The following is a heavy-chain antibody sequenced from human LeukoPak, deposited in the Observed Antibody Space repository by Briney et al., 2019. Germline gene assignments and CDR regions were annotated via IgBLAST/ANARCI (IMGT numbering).Heavy chain of an antibody. CDR2: ISGSGDSS. CDR1: GFTFSSFA. J-gene: IGHJ4*02. V-gene: IGHV3-23*01. Sequence: GGSLRLSCAASGFTFSSFAVTWVRQAPGKGLEWVSAISGSGDSSYYADSVRGRFTISRDNSKNTLYLQVNSLRAEDTAVYYCAKDLAGRTDYWGQGTLVTVSS. CDR3: AKDLAGRTDY.